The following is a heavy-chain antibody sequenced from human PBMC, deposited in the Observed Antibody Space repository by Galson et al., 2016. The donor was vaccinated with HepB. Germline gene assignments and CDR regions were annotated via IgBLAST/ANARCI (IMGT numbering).Heavy chain of an antibody. Sequence: ETLSLTCTVSGGSISNYYWSWIRQPAGKGLEWIGHIYTSGSTNYNPSLKSRVTMSVDTSKNQFPLKLSSVTAADTAVYYCARDLYSYGYRNYFDYWGQGTLVTVSS. V-gene: IGHV4-4*07. CDR1: GGSISNYY. D-gene: IGHD5-18*01. CDR3: ARDLYSYGYRNYFDY. CDR2: IYTSGST. J-gene: IGHJ4*02.